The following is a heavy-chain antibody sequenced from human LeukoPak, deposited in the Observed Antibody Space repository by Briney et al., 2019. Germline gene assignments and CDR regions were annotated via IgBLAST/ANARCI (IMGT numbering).Heavy chain of an antibody. Sequence: PGGSLRLSCAASGFTFSSYAMSWVRQAPGKGLVWVSRIRPDGSSTTYADSVKGRFTISRDNAKNTLYLQMNSLRAEDTATYYCTTLYGGSLDYWGQGTLVTVSS. CDR1: GFTFSSYA. CDR3: TTLYGGSLDY. CDR2: IRPDGSST. J-gene: IGHJ4*02. D-gene: IGHD5-12*01. V-gene: IGHV3-74*01.